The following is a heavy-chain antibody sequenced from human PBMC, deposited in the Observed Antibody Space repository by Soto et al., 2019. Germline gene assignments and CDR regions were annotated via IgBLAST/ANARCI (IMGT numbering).Heavy chain of an antibody. V-gene: IGHV3-30*18. CDR3: AKDQSYSGYYYYGMDV. D-gene: IGHD1-26*01. CDR2: ISYDGSNK. J-gene: IGHJ6*02. Sequence: QVQLVESGGGVVQPGRSLRLSCAASGFTFSSYGMHWVRQAPGKGLEWVAVISYDGSNKYYADSVKGRFTISRDNSKNTLYLQMNSLRAEDTAVYYCAKDQSYSGYYYYGMDVWGQGTTVTVSS. CDR1: GFTFSSYG.